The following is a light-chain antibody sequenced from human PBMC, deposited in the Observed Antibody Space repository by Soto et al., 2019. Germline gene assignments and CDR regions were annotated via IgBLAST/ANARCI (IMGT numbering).Light chain of an antibody. CDR3: QQSYSIPRT. V-gene: IGKV1-39*01. CDR2: AAS. CDR1: QSIGTF. Sequence: DIQMAQSQASLYASLGDTVYITCRASQSIGTFLNWYQQSPGKAPKLLIYAASSLQTGVPSRFSGSGSGTVITLTIGSLQPEDFATYYCQQSYSIPRTFGQGTKVEV. J-gene: IGKJ1*01.